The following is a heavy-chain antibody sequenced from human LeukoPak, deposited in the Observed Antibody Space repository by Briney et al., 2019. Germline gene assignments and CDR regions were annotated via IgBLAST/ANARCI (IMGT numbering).Heavy chain of an antibody. CDR3: ATTLPGIAAAGQGY. CDR1: GGSISSGGYY. Sequence: PSETLSLTCTVSGGSISSGGYYWSWIRQHRGKGLEWIGYIYYSGSTCYNPSLKSRVTISVDTSKNQFSLKLSSVTAADTAVYYCATTLPGIAAAGQGYWGQGTLVTVSS. V-gene: IGHV4-31*03. D-gene: IGHD6-13*01. CDR2: IYYSGST. J-gene: IGHJ4*02.